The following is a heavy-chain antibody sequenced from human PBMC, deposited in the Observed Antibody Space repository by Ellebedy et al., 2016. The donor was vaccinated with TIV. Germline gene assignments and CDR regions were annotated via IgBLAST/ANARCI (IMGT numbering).Heavy chain of an antibody. J-gene: IGHJ6*02. D-gene: IGHD6-25*01. CDR3: ARGPYSSGGYTIDV. Sequence: MPSETLSLTCTVSGDSIKSYCWSWVQQPAGKGLEWIGRICGSGSTNYNPSLKSRVTMSLDTSKNQFSLDLSSVTAADTAIYNCARGPYSSGGYTIDVWGQGTAVTVSS. CDR1: GDSIKSYC. CDR2: ICGSGST. V-gene: IGHV4-4*07.